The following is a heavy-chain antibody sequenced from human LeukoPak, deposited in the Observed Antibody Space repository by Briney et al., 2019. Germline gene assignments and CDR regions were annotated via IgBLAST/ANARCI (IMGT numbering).Heavy chain of an antibody. CDR2: MNPNSGNT. J-gene: IGHJ4*02. D-gene: IGHD3-3*01. Sequence: ASVTVSCKASGYTFTSYDINWVRQATGQGLEWMGWMNPNSGNTGYAQKFQGRVTMTRNTSISTAYMELSSLRSEDTAVYYCARGRFYDFWSGYSIPTLDYWGQGTLVTVSS. V-gene: IGHV1-8*01. CDR1: GYTFTSYD. CDR3: ARGRFYDFWSGYSIPTLDY.